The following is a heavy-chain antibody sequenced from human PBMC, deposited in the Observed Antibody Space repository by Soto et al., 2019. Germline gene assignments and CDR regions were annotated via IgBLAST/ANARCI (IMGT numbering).Heavy chain of an antibody. CDR2: INSDGSST. CDR3: ARGNLLLRFLEWSYP. V-gene: IGHV3-74*01. CDR1: GFTFSSYW. Sequence: GGSLRLSCAASGFTFSSYWMHWVRQAPGKGLVWVSRINSDGSSTSYADSVKGRFTISRDNAKNTLYLQMNSLRAEDTAVYYCARGNLLLRFLEWSYPWGQGTLVTVSS. J-gene: IGHJ5*02. D-gene: IGHD3-3*01.